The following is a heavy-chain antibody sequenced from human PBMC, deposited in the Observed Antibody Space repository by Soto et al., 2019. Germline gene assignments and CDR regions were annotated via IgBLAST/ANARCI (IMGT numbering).Heavy chain of an antibody. CDR3: AKYLVATIGDY. CDR1: GLTFISYA. Sequence: PGGSLRLPCAAPGLTFISYAMTWVGQAPGKGLEWVSAISGSGGRTYYADPVKGRFTISRENSKNMLSLQMTTPRAEDTALYYFAKYLVATIGDYWCEGTLVSV. J-gene: IGHJ4*02. V-gene: IGHV3-23*01. CDR2: ISGSGGRT. D-gene: IGHD5-12*01.